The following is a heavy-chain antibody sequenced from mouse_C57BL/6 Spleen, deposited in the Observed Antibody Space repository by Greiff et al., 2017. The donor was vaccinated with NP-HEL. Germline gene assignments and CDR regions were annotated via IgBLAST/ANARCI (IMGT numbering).Heavy chain of an antibody. Sequence: QVQLQQSGAELARPGASVKMSCKASGYTFTSYTLHWVKQRPGQGLDWIGYINPSSGYTKYNQKFKDKATLTADKSSSTASMQLSSLTSEDSAVYYCARGGDGSSSWYFDVWGTGTTVTVSS. CDR2: INPSSGYT. CDR3: ARGGDGSSSWYFDV. D-gene: IGHD1-1*01. J-gene: IGHJ1*03. V-gene: IGHV1-4*01. CDR1: GYTFTSYT.